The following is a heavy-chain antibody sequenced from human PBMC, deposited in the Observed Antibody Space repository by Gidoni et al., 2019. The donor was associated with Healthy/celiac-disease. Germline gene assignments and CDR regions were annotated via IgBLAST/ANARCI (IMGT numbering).Heavy chain of an antibody. J-gene: IGHJ6*02. D-gene: IGHD6-19*01. CDR1: GFTFSSYW. CDR2: INSDGSST. V-gene: IGHV3-74*01. Sequence: EVQLVESGGGLVQPGGSLSLSCAASGFTFSSYWMHWVRQAPGKGLVWVSRINSDGSSTSYADSVKGRFTISRDNAKNTLYLQMNSLRAEDTAVYYCARGASGWYYYYYGMDVWGQGTTVTVSS. CDR3: ARGASGWYYYYYGMDV.